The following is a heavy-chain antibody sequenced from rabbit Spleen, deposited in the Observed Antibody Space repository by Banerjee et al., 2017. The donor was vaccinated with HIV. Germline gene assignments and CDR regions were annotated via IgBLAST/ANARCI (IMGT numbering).Heavy chain of an antibody. CDR3: ARKPDGGGKGYYLSV. Sequence: QSLVESGGDLVKPGASLTLTCSASGFDFSSNYYMCWVRQAPGKGVEWSACIYTGSSGGTYYANWAKGRFTISKTSSTTVTLQMTSLTAAHTATYFCARKPDGGGKGYYLSVWGPGTLVTVS. J-gene: IGHJ6*01. V-gene: IGHV1S40*01. CDR1: GFDFSSNYY. D-gene: IGHD1-1*01. CDR2: IYTGSSGGT.